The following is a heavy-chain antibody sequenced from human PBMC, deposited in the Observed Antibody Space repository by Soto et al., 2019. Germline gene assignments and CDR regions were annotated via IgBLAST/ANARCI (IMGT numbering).Heavy chain of an antibody. CDR3: VRTSLVVAAATREDY. V-gene: IGHV3-74*01. J-gene: IGHJ4*02. D-gene: IGHD2-15*01. CDR2: INSDGSST. CDR1: GFTFSSHW. Sequence: EVQLVESGGGLVQPGGSLRLSCAASGFTFSSHWMHWVRQAPGKGLVWVSRINSDGSSTSYADSVKGRFTISRDNAKNTLYLQMNSLRAEDTAVYYCVRTSLVVAAATREDYWGQGTLVTVSS.